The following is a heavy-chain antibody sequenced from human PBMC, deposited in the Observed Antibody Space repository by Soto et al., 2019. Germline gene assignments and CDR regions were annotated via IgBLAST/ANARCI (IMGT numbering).Heavy chain of an antibody. CDR1: GGSFSTNH. V-gene: IGHV4-34*01. CDR2: ISPDGAT. Sequence: QVQLNQWGAGLVRPSETLALTCAVNGGSFSTNHWNWIRQSPGKGLEWIGEISPDGATNFNPTLKSRLSMSVETSKRQFSLHLTSVTAADTAVYFCARGLAAQSFYFDFWGQGTLVTVSS. D-gene: IGHD3-16*02. J-gene: IGHJ4*02. CDR3: ARGLAAQSFYFDF.